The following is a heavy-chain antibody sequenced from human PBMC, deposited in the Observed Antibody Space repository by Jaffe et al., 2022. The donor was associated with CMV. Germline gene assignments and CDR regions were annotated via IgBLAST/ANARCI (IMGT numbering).Heavy chain of an antibody. J-gene: IGHJ6*02. V-gene: IGHV4-59*01. D-gene: IGHD2-2*02. CDR3: ARFRRQLLYRTYYYYGMDV. Sequence: QVQLRESGPGLVKPSETLSLTCAVSGGSISDYYWSWVRQPPGKGLEWIGYINYSGSTNYNPSLKSRVTISIDTSKNQFSLRLNSVAAADTAVYYCARFRRQLLYRTYYYYGMDVWGQGTTVTVSS. CDR2: INYSGST. CDR1: GGSISDYY.